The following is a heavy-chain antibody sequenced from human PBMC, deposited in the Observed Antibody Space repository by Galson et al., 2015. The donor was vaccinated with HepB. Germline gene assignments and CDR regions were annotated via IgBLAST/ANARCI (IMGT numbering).Heavy chain of an antibody. CDR2: ISAGGTTT. Sequence: SLRLSCAASGFTFSNYAMNWVRQAPGKGLEWVSSISAGGTTTNYADSVKGRFTISRENSDNTLHLQMDSLRAEDTALYYCARVIVGSTRGWFDPWGQGTLVIVSS. J-gene: IGHJ5*02. CDR3: ARVIVGSTRGWFDP. D-gene: IGHD1-26*01. CDR1: GFTFSNYA. V-gene: IGHV3-23*01.